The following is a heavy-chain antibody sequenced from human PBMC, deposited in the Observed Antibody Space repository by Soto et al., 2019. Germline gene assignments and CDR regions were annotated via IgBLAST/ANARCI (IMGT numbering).Heavy chain of an antibody. Sequence: EVQVLESGGDLVQPGGSLRLSCVASGFTFSTYAMTWVRQAPGKGLEWVSGISSSSSYIYYADSVKGRFTISRDNAKNSLYLQMNSLRAEDTAVYYCAGDTAMATFDYWGQGTLVTVSS. CDR2: ISSSSSYI. D-gene: IGHD5-18*01. J-gene: IGHJ4*02. CDR3: AGDTAMATFDY. V-gene: IGHV3-21*01. CDR1: GFTFSTYA.